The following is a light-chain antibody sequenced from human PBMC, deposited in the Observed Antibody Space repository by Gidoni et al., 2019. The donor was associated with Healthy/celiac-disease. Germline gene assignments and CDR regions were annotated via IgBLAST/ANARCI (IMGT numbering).Light chain of an antibody. CDR3: QQYNNWPPLT. J-gene: IGKJ4*01. V-gene: IGKV3-15*01. CDR1: QSVSSN. CDR2: GAS. Sequence: EIVMPQSPATLSVSPGERATLSCRASQSVSSNLAWYQQKPGQAPRLLIYGASTRATGIPARFSGSGSGTEFTLTISSLQSEDVAVYYCQQYNNWPPLTFGGXTKVEIK.